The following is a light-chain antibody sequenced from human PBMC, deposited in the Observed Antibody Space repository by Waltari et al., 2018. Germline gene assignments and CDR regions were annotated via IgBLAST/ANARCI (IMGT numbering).Light chain of an antibody. CDR2: GVS. V-gene: IGKV3-20*01. CDR3: QQYASSRT. CDR1: QSVTSNY. Sequence: EIVFTQSPDTLSLSPGDRAPLSCRARQSVTSNYLAWYQQKPGQAPRLLIYGVSSRATGVPDRFSGGGSGTEFTLTITRLEPEDFAVYYCQQYASSRTFGQGT. J-gene: IGKJ1*01.